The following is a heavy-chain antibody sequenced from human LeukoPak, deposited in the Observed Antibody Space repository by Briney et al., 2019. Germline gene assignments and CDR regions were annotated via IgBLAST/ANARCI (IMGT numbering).Heavy chain of an antibody. Sequence: GPVKVSCKASGYTFTSYAMNWVRQAPGQGLEWMGWINTNTGNPTYAQGFTGRFVFSLDTSVSTAYLQISSLKAEDTAVYYCAREGITIFGVVIIGSLFDYWGQGTLVTVSS. D-gene: IGHD3-3*01. CDR2: INTNTGNP. CDR3: AREGITIFGVVIIGSLFDY. CDR1: GYTFTSYA. V-gene: IGHV7-4-1*02. J-gene: IGHJ4*02.